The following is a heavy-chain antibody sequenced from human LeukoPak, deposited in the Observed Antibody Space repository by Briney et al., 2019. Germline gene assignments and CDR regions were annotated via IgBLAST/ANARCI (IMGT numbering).Heavy chain of an antibody. V-gene: IGHV3-30*02. D-gene: IGHD3-10*01. CDR3: AKAKGSGSYYLFDY. Sequence: GGSLRLSCAASGFTFSSYGMHWVRQAPGKGLEWVAFIRYDGSNKYYADSVKGRFTISRDNSKNTLYLQMNSLRAEDTAVYYCAKAKGSGSYYLFDYWGQGTLVTVSS. CDR2: IRYDGSNK. J-gene: IGHJ4*02. CDR1: GFTFSSYG.